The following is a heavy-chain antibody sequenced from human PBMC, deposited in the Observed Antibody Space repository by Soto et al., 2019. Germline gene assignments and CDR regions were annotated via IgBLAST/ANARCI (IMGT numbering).Heavy chain of an antibody. D-gene: IGHD5-12*01. CDR2: IYYSGST. V-gene: IGHV4-59*01. J-gene: IGHJ4*02. CDR3: ARAHYLYIGYESIGGFDY. CDR1: GGSISSYY. Sequence: SDTLSLTCTVSGGSISSYYWSWIRQPPGKGLEWIGYIYYSGSTNYNPSLKSRVTISVDTSKKQFSLKLSSVTAADTAVYYCARAHYLYIGYESIGGFDYWAQGTLVSVT.